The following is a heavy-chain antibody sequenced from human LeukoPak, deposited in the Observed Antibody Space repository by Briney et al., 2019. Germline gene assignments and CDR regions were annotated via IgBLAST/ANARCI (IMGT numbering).Heavy chain of an antibody. J-gene: IGHJ4*02. CDR2: FDPEDGET. CDR1: GGTFSSYA. D-gene: IGHD3-22*01. Sequence: ASVKVSCKASGGTFSSYAISWVRQAPGQGLEWMGGFDPEDGETIYAQKFQGRVTMTEDTSTDTAYMELSSLRSEDTAVYYCATPRVYDSSGYTYWGQGTLVTVSS. V-gene: IGHV1-24*01. CDR3: ATPRVYDSSGYTY.